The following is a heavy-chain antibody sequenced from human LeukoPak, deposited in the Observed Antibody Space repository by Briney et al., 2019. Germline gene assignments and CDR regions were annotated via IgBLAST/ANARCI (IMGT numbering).Heavy chain of an antibody. CDR1: GYTFTSYG. J-gene: IGHJ4*02. V-gene: IGHV1-18*01. CDR3: GRHDGGSGWPWLGIDY. D-gene: IGHD6-25*01. CDR2: VSAYNGNT. Sequence: GASVKVSCKASGYTFTSYGISWVRQAPGQGLEWMGWVSAYNGNTNYAQKFQGRDTMTTDTPTSTVYMELRSLRSDDTAVYYCGRHDGGSGWPWLGIDYWGQGTLVTVSS.